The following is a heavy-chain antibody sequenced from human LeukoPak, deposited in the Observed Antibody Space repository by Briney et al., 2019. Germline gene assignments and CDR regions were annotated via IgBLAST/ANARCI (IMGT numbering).Heavy chain of an antibody. CDR1: GGSFSGYY. Sequence: KASETLSLTCAVYGGSFSGYYWSWIRQPPGKWLECIAIIYYSGKTHYNPSLRSRVTISVDTSKNQFSLKLSSMTAADTALYYCARVGSCGGGTCAWDYWGLGTLVTVSS. J-gene: IGHJ4*02. V-gene: IGHV4-34*01. D-gene: IGHD2-15*01. CDR2: IYYSGKT. CDR3: ARVGSCGGGTCAWDY.